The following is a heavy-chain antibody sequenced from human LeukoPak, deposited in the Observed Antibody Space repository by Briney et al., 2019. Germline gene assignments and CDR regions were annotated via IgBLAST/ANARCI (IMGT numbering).Heavy chain of an antibody. Sequence: GGSLRLSCAASGFTFSSYAMSWVRQAPGKGLEWVSAISGSGGSTYYADSVKGRFTISRDNSKNPLYLQMNSLRAEDTAVYYCAKDQVGYCSSTSCSGWFDPWGQGTLVTVSS. CDR2: ISGSGGST. CDR3: AKDQVGYCSSTSCSGWFDP. V-gene: IGHV3-23*01. CDR1: GFTFSSYA. D-gene: IGHD2-2*01. J-gene: IGHJ5*02.